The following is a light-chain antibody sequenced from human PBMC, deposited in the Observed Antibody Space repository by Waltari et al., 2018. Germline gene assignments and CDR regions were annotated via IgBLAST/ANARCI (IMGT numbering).Light chain of an antibody. CDR1: QSINTW. J-gene: IGKJ2*01. Sequence: DIQMTQFPSTLSASVGDRVTITCRASQSINTWLAWYQQKPGKAPNLLIYKTSTLESGVPSRFTGSGSGTEFTLTIDSLQPDDFATYYCKQYNSYSNTFGQGTKVEIK. V-gene: IGKV1-5*03. CDR2: KTS. CDR3: KQYNSYSNT.